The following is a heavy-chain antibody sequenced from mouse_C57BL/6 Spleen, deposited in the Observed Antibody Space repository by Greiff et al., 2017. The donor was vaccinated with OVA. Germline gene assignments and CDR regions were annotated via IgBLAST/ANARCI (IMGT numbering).Heavy chain of an antibody. D-gene: IGHD2-1*01. V-gene: IGHV1-69*01. Sequence: VQLQQSGAELVMPGASVKLSCKASGYTFTSYWMHWVKQRPGQGLEWIGEIDPSDSYTNYNQKFKGKSTLTVDKSSSTAYMQLSSLTSEDSAVYYCARSRIYGNFAPFDYWGQGTTLTVSS. CDR2: IDPSDSYT. J-gene: IGHJ2*01. CDR3: ARSRIYGNFAPFDY. CDR1: GYTFTSYW.